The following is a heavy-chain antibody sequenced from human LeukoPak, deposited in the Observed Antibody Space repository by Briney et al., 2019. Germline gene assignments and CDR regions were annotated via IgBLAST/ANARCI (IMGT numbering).Heavy chain of an antibody. V-gene: IGHV4-4*07. D-gene: IGHD3-22*01. CDR2: IYTSGST. J-gene: IGHJ4*02. CDR1: GGSISSYY. Sequence: SETLSLTCTVSGGSISSYYWSWIRQPAGKGLEWIGRIYTSGSTNYNPSLKSRVTISVDKSKNQFSLKLSSVTAADTAVYYCARVGRYYDSSGYPNPFDYWGQGTLVTVSS. CDR3: ARVGRYYDSSGYPNPFDY.